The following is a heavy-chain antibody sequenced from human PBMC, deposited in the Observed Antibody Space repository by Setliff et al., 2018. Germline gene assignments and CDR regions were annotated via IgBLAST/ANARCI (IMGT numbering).Heavy chain of an antibody. D-gene: IGHD6-13*01. V-gene: IGHV1-2*05. CDR2: INPNSAVT. CDR1: GYTFTGYY. Sequence: ASVKVSCKASGYTFTGYYMHWVRQAPGQGLEWMGRINPNSAVTNYAQKFQGRVTMTRDTSISTAYMELSRLRRADYSRSWSYYFDCWGQGTLVTVSS. CDR3: YYFDC. J-gene: IGHJ4*02.